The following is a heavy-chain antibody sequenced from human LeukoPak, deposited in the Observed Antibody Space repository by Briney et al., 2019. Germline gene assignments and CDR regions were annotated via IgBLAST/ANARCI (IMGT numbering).Heavy chain of an antibody. D-gene: IGHD2-15*01. CDR1: GGSFSGYY. J-gene: IGHJ6*02. Sequence: SETLSLTCAVYGGSFSGYYWSWIRQPPGKGLEWIGEINHSGSTNYNPSLKSRVTISVDTSKNQFSLKLSSVTAADTAVYYCAREDCSGGSCYSYYYYGMDVWGQGTTVTVSS. CDR3: AREDCSGGSCYSYYYYGMDV. CDR2: INHSGST. V-gene: IGHV4-34*01.